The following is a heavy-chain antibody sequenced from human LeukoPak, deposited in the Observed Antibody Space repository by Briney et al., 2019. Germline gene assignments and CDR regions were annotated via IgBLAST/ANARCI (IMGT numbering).Heavy chain of an antibody. CDR3: ARGAPWSGYYRHYYMDV. CDR2: IQYDGTNK. CDR1: GFTFSSNV. Sequence: PGGSLRLSCAASGFTFSSNVMSWVRQAPGRGLEGVASIQYDGTNKYYADSVRGRFTISRDNSKNTLYLQMNSLRAEDTAVYYCARGAPWSGYYRHYYMDVWGKGTTVTVPS. D-gene: IGHD3-3*01. J-gene: IGHJ6*03. V-gene: IGHV3-30*02.